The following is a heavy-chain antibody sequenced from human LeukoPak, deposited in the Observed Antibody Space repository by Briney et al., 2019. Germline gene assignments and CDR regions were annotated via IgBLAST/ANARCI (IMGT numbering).Heavy chain of an antibody. CDR2: INSDGSST. CDR3: ARTMGSKNAFDI. D-gene: IGHD1-26*01. CDR1: RFTFSSYW. V-gene: IGHV3-74*01. J-gene: IGHJ3*02. Sequence: GGSLRLSCAASRFTFSSYWMHWVRQAPGKGLVWVSSINSDGSSTTYADSVKGRFTISRDNAKNTLYLQMNSLRAEDTAVYYCARTMGSKNAFDIWGQGTMVTVSS.